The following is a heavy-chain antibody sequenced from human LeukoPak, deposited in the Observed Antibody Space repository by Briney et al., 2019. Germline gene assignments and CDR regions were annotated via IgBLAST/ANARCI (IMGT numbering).Heavy chain of an antibody. J-gene: IGHJ4*02. CDR1: GFTFDDYG. CDR3: ARVSDIVVVTAIYYFDY. V-gene: IGHV3-20*04. D-gene: IGHD2-21*02. CDR2: INWNGGST. Sequence: GGSLRLSCAASGFTFDDYGMSWVRQAPGKGLEWVSGINWNGGSTGYADSVKGRLTISRDNAKNSLYLQMNSLRAEDTALYYCARVSDIVVVTAIYYFDYWGQGTLVTVSS.